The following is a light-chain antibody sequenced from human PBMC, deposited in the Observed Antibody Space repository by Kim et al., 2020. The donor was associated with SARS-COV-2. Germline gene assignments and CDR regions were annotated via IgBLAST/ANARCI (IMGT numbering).Light chain of an antibody. CDR3: VLYLGGGWV. CDR2: NTN. V-gene: IGLV7-43*01. J-gene: IGLJ3*02. Sequence: PGRTVTITSSYSTGADTRGSYPNWFQQKPGQTPRALIYNTNNTRPWAPARFSGSLLGGNAALTLSGVQPEDEAEYYCVLYLGGGWVFGGGTQLTVL. CDR1: TGADTRGSY.